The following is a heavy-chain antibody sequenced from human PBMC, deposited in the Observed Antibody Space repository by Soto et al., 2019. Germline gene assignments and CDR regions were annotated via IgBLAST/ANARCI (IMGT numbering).Heavy chain of an antibody. CDR1: GGTFSSYT. CDR3: ARERYYYDSSGYYYFDY. Sequence: QVQLVQSGAEVKKPGSSVKVSCKASGGTFSSYTISWVRQAPGQGLEWMGRIIPILGIANYAQKFQGRVTITADKSTSTDYMELSSLRSEDTAVYYCARERYYYDSSGYYYFDYWGQGTLVTVSS. CDR2: IIPILGIA. V-gene: IGHV1-69*08. D-gene: IGHD3-22*01. J-gene: IGHJ4*02.